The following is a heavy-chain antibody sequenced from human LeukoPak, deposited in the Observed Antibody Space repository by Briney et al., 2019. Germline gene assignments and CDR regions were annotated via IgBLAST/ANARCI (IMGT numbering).Heavy chain of an antibody. CDR1: GFTFSSYS. D-gene: IGHD6-19*01. CDR2: ISSSSSYI. J-gene: IGHJ3*02. V-gene: IGHV3-21*01. Sequence: PGGSLRLSCAASGFTFSSYSMNWVRQAPGKGLEWVSSISSSSSYIYYADSVKGRFTISRDNAKNSLYLQMNSLRTEDTAVYYCASGYSSGWSLDAFDIWGQGTMVTVSS. CDR3: ASGYSSGWSLDAFDI.